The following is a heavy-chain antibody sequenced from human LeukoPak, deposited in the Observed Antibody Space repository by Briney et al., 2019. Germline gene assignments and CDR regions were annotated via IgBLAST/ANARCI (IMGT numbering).Heavy chain of an antibody. Sequence: SVKVSCKASGGTFSIYAISWVRQAPGQGLEWMGGIIPIFGTANYAQKFQGRATITTDESTSTAYMELSSLRSEDTAVYYCARAEILTGYYPRYYFDYWGQGTLVTVSS. J-gene: IGHJ4*02. CDR1: GGTFSIYA. CDR3: ARAEILTGYYPRYYFDY. V-gene: IGHV1-69*05. CDR2: IIPIFGTA. D-gene: IGHD3-9*01.